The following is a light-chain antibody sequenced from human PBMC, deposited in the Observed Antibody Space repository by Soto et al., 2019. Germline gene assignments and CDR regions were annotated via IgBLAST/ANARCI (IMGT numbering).Light chain of an antibody. V-gene: IGLV2-8*01. J-gene: IGLJ2*01. Sequence: QSALTQPPSASGSPGQSVTISCTRTSSDAGGYNYVSWYQHHPGKAPKLVIYEVNKWPSGVPDRFSGSKSGNTASLTVSGLQAEDEADYYCSSDAGSNNVVFGGGTKLTVL. CDR2: EVN. CDR1: SSDAGGYNY. CDR3: SSDAGSNNVV.